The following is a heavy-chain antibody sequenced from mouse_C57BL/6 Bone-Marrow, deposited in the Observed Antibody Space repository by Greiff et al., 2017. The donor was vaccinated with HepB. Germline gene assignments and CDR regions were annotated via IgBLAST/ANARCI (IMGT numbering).Heavy chain of an antibody. V-gene: IGHV5-12*01. Sequence: EVQLVESGGGLVQPGGSLKLSCAASGFTFSDYYMYWVRQTPEKRLEWVAYLSNGGGSTYYPDTVKGRFTISRDNAKNTLYLQMSRLKSEDTAMYYCARHENDDYSFAYWGQGTLVTVSA. CDR2: LSNGGGST. CDR3: ARHENDDYSFAY. D-gene: IGHD2-3*01. CDR1: GFTFSDYY. J-gene: IGHJ3*01.